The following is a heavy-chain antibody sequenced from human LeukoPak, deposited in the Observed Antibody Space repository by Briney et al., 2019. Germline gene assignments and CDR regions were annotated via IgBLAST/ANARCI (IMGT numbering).Heavy chain of an antibody. D-gene: IGHD2/OR15-2a*01. J-gene: IGHJ6*03. CDR3: ARALPAFSRIYYMDV. CDR2: IKQDGSET. Sequence: PGGSRRLSCAASGFTFSSYWMSWVRQAPGKGLEWVANIKQDGSETYYVDSVKGRFTISRDNAKNSLYLQMNSLRAEDTAVYYCARALPAFSRIYYMDVWGKGTTVTVSS. V-gene: IGHV3-7*01. CDR1: GFTFSSYW.